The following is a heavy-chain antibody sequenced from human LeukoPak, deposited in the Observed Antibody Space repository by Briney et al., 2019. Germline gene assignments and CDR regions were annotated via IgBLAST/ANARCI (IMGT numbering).Heavy chain of an antibody. CDR3: AKDGLKLQKYYFDY. D-gene: IGHD5-24*01. CDR1: GLKSSSYG. J-gene: IGHJ4*02. V-gene: IGHV3-30*02. Sequence: GGSLRLSCAASGLKSSSYGMHWVRQAPGKGLQWVAFIQFDGSNKYYADSVKGRFTISRDNSKNTLYLQMNSLRIEDTAVYYCAKDGLKLQKYYFDYWGQGTLVTVSS. CDR2: IQFDGSNK.